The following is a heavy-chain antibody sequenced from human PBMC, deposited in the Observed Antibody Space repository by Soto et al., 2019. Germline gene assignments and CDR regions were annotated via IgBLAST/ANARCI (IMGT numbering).Heavy chain of an antibody. Sequence: QITLRESGPALVKPTQTLTLTCTFSGFSLSSSGMGLGWIRQPPGQALEWLALIYWDDDQRYSPSLRNRLSITKDTSKNQVVLTMANMEAVDTATYYCARHVSRTVSTSVGWFDPWGQGTLVTVSS. D-gene: IGHD3-16*01. CDR2: IYWDDDQ. CDR1: GFSLSSSGMG. J-gene: IGHJ5*02. V-gene: IGHV2-5*02. CDR3: ARHVSRTVSTSVGWFDP.